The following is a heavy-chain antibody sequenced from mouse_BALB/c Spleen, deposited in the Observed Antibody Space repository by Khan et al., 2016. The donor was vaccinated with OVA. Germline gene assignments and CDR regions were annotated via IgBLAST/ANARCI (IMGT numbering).Heavy chain of an antibody. D-gene: IGHD2-10*02. V-gene: IGHV3-2*02. CDR2: IRYSGNT. J-gene: IGHJ2*01. CDR3: ARVYGGDFDY. Sequence: EVKLLESGPGLVKPSQSLSLTCTVTGYSITSDYAWNWIRQFPGNKLEWMGYIRYSGNTNYNPSLKNRISFTPDTSKNQFFLQLNSVTTEDTATDYCARVYGGDFDYWGQGTTLTVSS. CDR1: GYSITSDYA.